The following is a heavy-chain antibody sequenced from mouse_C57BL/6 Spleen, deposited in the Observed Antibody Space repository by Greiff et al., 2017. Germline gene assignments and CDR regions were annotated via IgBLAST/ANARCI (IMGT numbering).Heavy chain of an antibody. CDR2: IYPGSGST. V-gene: IGHV1-55*01. CDR1: GYTFTSYW. CDR3: ARHGSSSYYFDY. J-gene: IGHJ2*01. Sequence: QVQLQQPGAELVKPGASVKMSCKASGYTFTSYWITWVKQRPGQGLEWIRDIYPGSGSTNYNEKFKSKATLTVDTSSSTAYMQLSSLTSEDSAVYYCARHGSSSYYFDYWGQGTTLTVSS. D-gene: IGHD1-1*01.